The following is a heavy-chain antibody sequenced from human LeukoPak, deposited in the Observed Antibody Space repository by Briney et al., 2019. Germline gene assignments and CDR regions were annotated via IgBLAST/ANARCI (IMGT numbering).Heavy chain of an antibody. Sequence: PGGSLRLSCAASGFTFSSYAMHWVRQAPGKGLEWVAVISYDGSNKYYADSVKGRFTISRDNSKNTLYLQMNSLRAEDTAVYYCARTHHTIFGVVPDYWGQGTLVTVSS. CDR3: ARTHHTIFGVVPDY. D-gene: IGHD3-3*01. CDR2: ISYDGSNK. J-gene: IGHJ4*02. V-gene: IGHV3-30-3*01. CDR1: GFTFSSYA.